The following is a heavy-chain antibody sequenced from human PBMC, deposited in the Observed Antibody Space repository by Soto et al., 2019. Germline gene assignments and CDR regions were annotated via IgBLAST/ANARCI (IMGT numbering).Heavy chain of an antibody. Sequence: SETLSLTCAVAGGSISSSSYYWGWISQPPGKGLEWIGSIYYSGSTYYNPSLKSRVTISVDTSKNQFSLKLSSVTAADTAVYYCARRLYYDSSGFGGGGMDVWGQGTTVTVSS. J-gene: IGHJ6*02. CDR1: GGSISSSSYY. D-gene: IGHD3-22*01. CDR3: ARRLYYDSSGFGGGGMDV. CDR2: IYYSGST. V-gene: IGHV4-39*01.